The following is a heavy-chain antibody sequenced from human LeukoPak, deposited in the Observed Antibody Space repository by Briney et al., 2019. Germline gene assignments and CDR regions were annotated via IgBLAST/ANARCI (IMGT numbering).Heavy chain of an antibody. CDR2: IIPILGIA. CDR3: ASYCSSTSCSSTDY. V-gene: IGHV1-69*04. CDR1: GGTFISYA. J-gene: IGHJ4*02. Sequence: SVKVSCKASGGTFISYAISWVGQAPGQGLEWVGRIIPILGIANYAQKFQGRVTITADKSTSTAHMELSSLRSEDTAVYYCASYCSSTSCSSTDYWGQGTLVTVSS. D-gene: IGHD2-2*01.